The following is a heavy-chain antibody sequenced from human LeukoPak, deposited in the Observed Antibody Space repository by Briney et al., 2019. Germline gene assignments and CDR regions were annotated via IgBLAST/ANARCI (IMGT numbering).Heavy chain of an antibody. CDR2: ISSSSSYI. CDR3: ARDGSGITMVRGVISHPLDY. V-gene: IGHV3-21*01. D-gene: IGHD3-10*01. CDR1: GFTFSSYS. J-gene: IGHJ4*02. Sequence: GGSLRLSCAASGFTFSSYSMNWVRQAPGKGLEWVSSISSSSSYIYYADSVKGRFTISRDNAKNSLYLQMNSLRAEDTAVYYCARDGSGITMVRGVISHPLDYRGQGTLVTVSS.